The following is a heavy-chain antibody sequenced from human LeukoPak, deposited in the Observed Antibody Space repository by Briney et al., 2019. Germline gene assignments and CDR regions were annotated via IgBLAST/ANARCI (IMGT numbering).Heavy chain of an antibody. CDR3: ARSSGYSSGWYDY. CDR1: GFTFSSYW. D-gene: IGHD6-19*01. CDR2: INSDGSST. V-gene: IGHV3-74*01. Sequence: GGSLRLSCAASGFTFSSYWMHWVRQAPGKGLVWVSRINSDGSSTSYADSVKGRFTISRDNAKNTLYLQMNSLRAEGTAVYYCARSSGYSSGWYDYWGQGTLVTVSS. J-gene: IGHJ4*02.